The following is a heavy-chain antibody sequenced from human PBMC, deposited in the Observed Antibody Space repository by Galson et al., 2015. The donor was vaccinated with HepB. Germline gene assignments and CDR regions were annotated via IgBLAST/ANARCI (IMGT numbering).Heavy chain of an antibody. CDR1: GFSLTTSGVG. J-gene: IGHJ1*01. CDR3: AHRTNSDYYVGDFQH. Sequence: ALVNPTQTLTLTCTFSGFSLTTSGVGVGWIRQPPGKALEWLALIYWDDDKRYSPYLRSRLTITKGTSKNQVVLTMTNMDPVYTATYYCAHRTNSDYYVGDFQHWGQGTLVTVSS. D-gene: IGHD5-12*01. V-gene: IGHV2-5*02. CDR2: IYWDDDK.